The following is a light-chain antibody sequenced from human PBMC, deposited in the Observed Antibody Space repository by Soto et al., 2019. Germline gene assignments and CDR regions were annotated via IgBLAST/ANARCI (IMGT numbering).Light chain of an antibody. Sequence: DIVMTQSPDSLAVSLGERATINCKSSQSVLYSSNNKNYLAWYQQRPGQPPKLLIYWASTRESVVPDQFSGSGSGTDFTLTITSLQAEDVAVYYCQQYESTPPTFGQGTKLEIK. J-gene: IGKJ2*01. V-gene: IGKV4-1*01. CDR1: QSVLYSSNNKNY. CDR3: QQYESTPPT. CDR2: WAS.